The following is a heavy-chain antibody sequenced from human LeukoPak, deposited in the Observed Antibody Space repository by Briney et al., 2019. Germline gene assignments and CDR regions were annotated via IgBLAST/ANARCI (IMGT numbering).Heavy chain of an antibody. CDR1: GFTFSSYA. CDR3: ARDKGYCSGGSCYFGAFDI. Sequence: GGSLRLSCAASGFTFSSYAMHWVRQAPGKGLEWVAVISYDGSNKYYADSVKGRFTISRDNSKNTLYLQMNSLRAEDTAVYYCARDKGYCSGGSCYFGAFDIWGQGTMVTVSS. J-gene: IGHJ3*02. V-gene: IGHV3-30*04. CDR2: ISYDGSNK. D-gene: IGHD2-15*01.